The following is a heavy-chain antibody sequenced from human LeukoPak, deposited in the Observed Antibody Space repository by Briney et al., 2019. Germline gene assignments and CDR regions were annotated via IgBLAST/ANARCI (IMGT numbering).Heavy chain of an antibody. CDR3: AKFCSDPYYFDY. J-gene: IGHJ4*02. CDR2: ISSSSSYI. D-gene: IGHD6-19*01. CDR1: GFAFSTYS. V-gene: IGHV3-21*01. Sequence: GGSLRLSCAASGFAFSTYSMNWVRQAPGKGLEWVSSISSSSSYIYYADSVKGRFTISRDNAKNSLYLQMNSLRAEDTAVYYCAKFCSDPYYFDYWGQGTLVTVSS.